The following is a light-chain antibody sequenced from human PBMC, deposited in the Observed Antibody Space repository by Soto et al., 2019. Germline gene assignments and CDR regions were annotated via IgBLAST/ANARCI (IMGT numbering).Light chain of an antibody. CDR1: QSCRNW. Sequence: DLQIPPSXSTLSASVGDRFPITFRASQSCRNWLAWYQQKAGKDPRLLIYDASTLESGVPTRFSGSGSGTEFTLTISSLHPDDFATYYRQQYNISSTCGQGTQGDIK. V-gene: IGKV1-5*01. J-gene: IGKJ1*01. CDR2: DAS. CDR3: QQYNISST.